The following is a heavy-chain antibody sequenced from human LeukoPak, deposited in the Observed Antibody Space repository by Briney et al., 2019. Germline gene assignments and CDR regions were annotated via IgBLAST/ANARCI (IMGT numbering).Heavy chain of an antibody. D-gene: IGHD3-10*01. CDR2: IWYDGSNK. Sequence: GRSLRLSCAASGFTFSSYGMHWVRQAPGKGLGWVAVIWYDGSNKYYADSVKGRFTISRDNSKNTLYLQMSSLRAEDTAVYYCARDQPVRGVPDYWGQGTLVTVSS. CDR3: ARDQPVRGVPDY. CDR1: GFTFSSYG. J-gene: IGHJ4*02. V-gene: IGHV3-33*01.